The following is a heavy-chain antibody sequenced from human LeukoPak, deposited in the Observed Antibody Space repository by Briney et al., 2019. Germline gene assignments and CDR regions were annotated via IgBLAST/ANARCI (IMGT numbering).Heavy chain of an antibody. CDR1: GFTFSSYG. V-gene: IGHV3-30*02. CDR2: IRYDGSNK. CDR3: AKDMSSIAARYYFDY. J-gene: IGHJ4*02. Sequence: GGSLRLSCAASGFTFSSYGMHWVRQAPGKGLEWVAFIRYDGSNKYYADSVKGRFTISRDNSKNTLYLQMNSLRAEDTAVYYCAKDMSSIAARYYFDYWGQGTLVTVSS. D-gene: IGHD6-6*01.